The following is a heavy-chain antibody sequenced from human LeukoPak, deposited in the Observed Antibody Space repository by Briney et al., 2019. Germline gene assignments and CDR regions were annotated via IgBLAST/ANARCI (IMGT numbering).Heavy chain of an antibody. D-gene: IGHD5-18*01. V-gene: IGHV4-34*01. CDR2: INHSGST. Sequence: SETLSLTCAVYGGSFSGYYWSWIRQPPGKGLEWIGEINHSGSTNYNPSLKSRVTISVDTSKNQFSLKLSSVTAADTAVYYCARGGDTAMVRMFDYRGQGTLVTVSS. J-gene: IGHJ4*02. CDR1: GGSFSGYY. CDR3: ARGGDTAMVRMFDY.